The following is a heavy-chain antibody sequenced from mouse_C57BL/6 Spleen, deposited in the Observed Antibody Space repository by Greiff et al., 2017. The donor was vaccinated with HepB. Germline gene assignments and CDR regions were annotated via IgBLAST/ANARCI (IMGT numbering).Heavy chain of an antibody. D-gene: IGHD2-4*01. CDR2: IWSGGST. CDR3: ARMGGLPYYFDY. J-gene: IGHJ2*01. V-gene: IGHV2-2*01. Sequence: QVQLQQSGPGLVQPSQSLSITCTVSGFSLTSYGVHWVRQSPGKGLEWLGVIWSGGSTDYNAAFISRLSISKDNSKSQVFFKMSSLQADDTAIYYCARMGGLPYYFDYWGQGTTLTVSS. CDR1: GFSLTSYG.